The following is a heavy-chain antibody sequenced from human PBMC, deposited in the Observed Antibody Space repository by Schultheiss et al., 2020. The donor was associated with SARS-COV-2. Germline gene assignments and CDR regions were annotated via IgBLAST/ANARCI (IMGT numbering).Heavy chain of an antibody. D-gene: IGHD4-17*01. CDR1: GGSISSYY. CDR3: ASPTTVTTGSDAFDI. Sequence: SQTLSLTCTVSGGSISSYYWSWIRQPPGKGLEWIGYIYYSGSTNYNPSLKSRVTISVDTSKNQFSLKLSSVTAADTAVYYCASPTTVTTGSDAFDIWGQGTMVTVSS. V-gene: IGHV4-59*12. J-gene: IGHJ3*02. CDR2: IYYSGST.